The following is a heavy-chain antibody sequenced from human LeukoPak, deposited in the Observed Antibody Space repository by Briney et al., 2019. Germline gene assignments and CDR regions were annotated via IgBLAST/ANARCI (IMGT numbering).Heavy chain of an antibody. V-gene: IGHV3-23*01. CDR2: ISGSGGST. CDR1: GFTISSYA. Sequence: HAGGSLRLSCAASGFTISSYAMSWVRQAPGKGLEWVSAISGSGGSTYYADSVKGRFTISRDNSKNTLYLQMNSLRAEDTAVYYCAKFTDIAAAPGNYWGQGTLVTVSS. D-gene: IGHD6-13*01. CDR3: AKFTDIAAAPGNY. J-gene: IGHJ4*02.